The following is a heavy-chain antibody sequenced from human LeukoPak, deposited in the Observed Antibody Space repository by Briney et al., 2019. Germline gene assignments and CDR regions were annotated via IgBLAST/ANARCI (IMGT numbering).Heavy chain of an antibody. V-gene: IGHV3-11*04. CDR1: GFTFSDYY. CDR3: ASSPSYRRYFDY. Sequence: PGGSLRLSCAASGFTFSDYYMSWIRQAPGKGLEWVSYISSSGSTIYYADSVKGRFTISRDNAKNSPYLQMNSLRAEDTAVYYCASSPSYRRYFDYWGQGTLVTVSS. D-gene: IGHD3-10*01. CDR2: ISSSGSTI. J-gene: IGHJ4*02.